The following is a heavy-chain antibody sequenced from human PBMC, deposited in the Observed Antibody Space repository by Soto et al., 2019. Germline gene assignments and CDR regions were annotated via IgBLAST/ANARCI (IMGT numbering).Heavy chain of an antibody. CDR2: ISYDGSNK. V-gene: IGHV3-30-3*01. Sequence: LRLSCAASGFTFSNYAMHWVRQAPGKGLEWVAVISYDGSNKHYADSLKGRFTISRDNSKNTLYLQMNSLRAEDTAVYYCARDLLTTNHRAYGMDVWGQGTTVTVSS. J-gene: IGHJ6*02. D-gene: IGHD4-17*01. CDR1: GFTFSNYA. CDR3: ARDLLTTNHRAYGMDV.